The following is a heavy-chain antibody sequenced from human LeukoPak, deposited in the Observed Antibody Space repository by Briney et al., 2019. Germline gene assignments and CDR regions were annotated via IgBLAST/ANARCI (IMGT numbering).Heavy chain of an antibody. CDR2: ISYDGSNK. D-gene: IGHD6-13*01. V-gene: IGHV3-30*04. J-gene: IGHJ4*02. CDR1: GFTFSSYA. CDR3: ARESIAAAGTWNY. Sequence: GRSLRLSCAASGFTFSSYAMHWVRQAPGKGLEWVAVISYDGSNKYYADSVKGRFTISRDNSKNTLYLQMNSLRAEDTAVYYCARESIAAAGTWNYWGQGTLVTVSS.